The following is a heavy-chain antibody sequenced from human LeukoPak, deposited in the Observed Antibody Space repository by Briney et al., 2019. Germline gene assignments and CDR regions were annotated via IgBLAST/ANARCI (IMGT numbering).Heavy chain of an antibody. CDR3: AKEEGGYGSGSYYMNYYYYYMDV. J-gene: IGHJ6*03. Sequence: GGSLRLSCAASGFTFSSYAMSWVRQAPGKGLEWVSAFSGSGGSTYYADSVKGRFTISRDNSKNTLYLQMNSLRAEDTAVYYCAKEEGGYGSGSYYMNYYYYYMDVWGKGTTVTISS. CDR2: FSGSGGST. V-gene: IGHV3-23*01. CDR1: GFTFSSYA. D-gene: IGHD3-10*01.